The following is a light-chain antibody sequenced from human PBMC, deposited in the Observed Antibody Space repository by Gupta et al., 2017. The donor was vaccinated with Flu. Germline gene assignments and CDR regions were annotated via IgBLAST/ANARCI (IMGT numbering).Light chain of an antibody. Sequence: EIVMTQSPATLSVSPGERATLSCRASQSVSSNLAWYQQKPGQAPRLLIYGASTRATGIPARFSGSGSGTEFTLTITILQSEDFALYYCQQYNSWPISFGQGTKLEIK. J-gene: IGKJ2*03. V-gene: IGKV3-15*01. CDR2: GAS. CDR3: QQYNSWPIS. CDR1: QSVSSN.